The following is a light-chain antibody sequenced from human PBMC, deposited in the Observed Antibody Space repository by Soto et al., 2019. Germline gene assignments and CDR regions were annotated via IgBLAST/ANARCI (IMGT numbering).Light chain of an antibody. Sequence: DIQMTQSPSTLSASVGDRVTITCRASQDIGTWLAWYQQKPEKAPKVLIYRASHLESGVPSRFXXXXXGXXXXLTINSLQADDFATYYCQQYHIYSWTFGQGTKV. CDR2: RAS. CDR3: QQYHIYSWT. V-gene: IGKV1-5*03. CDR1: QDIGTW. J-gene: IGKJ1*01.